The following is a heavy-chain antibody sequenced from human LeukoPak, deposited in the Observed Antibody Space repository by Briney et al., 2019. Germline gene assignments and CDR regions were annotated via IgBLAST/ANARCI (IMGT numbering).Heavy chain of an antibody. CDR1: GGSFSGYY. CDR3: ARRRGVVATRCFDY. V-gene: IGHV4-34*01. J-gene: IGHJ4*02. CDR2: INHSGST. D-gene: IGHD5-12*01. Sequence: SETLSLTCAVYGGSFSGYYWSWIRQPPGKGLEWIGEINHSGSTNYNPSLKSRVTISVDTSKNQFSLKLSSVTAADTAVYYCARRRGVVATRCFDYWGQGTLVTVSS.